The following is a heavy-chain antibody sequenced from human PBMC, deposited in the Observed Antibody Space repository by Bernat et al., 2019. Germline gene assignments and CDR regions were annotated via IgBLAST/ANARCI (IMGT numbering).Heavy chain of an antibody. CDR1: GFTFSSYG. D-gene: IGHD5-18*01. CDR3: ARGPHQRGYSYGTFDP. V-gene: IGHV3-33*01. Sequence: QVQLVESGGGVVQPGRSLRLSCAASGFTFSSYGMHWVRQAPGKGLEWVAVIWYDGSNKYYADSVKGRFTISRDNSKNTLYLQMNSLRAEDTAVYYCARGPHQRGYSYGTFDPWGQGTLVTVSS. J-gene: IGHJ5*02. CDR2: IWYDGSNK.